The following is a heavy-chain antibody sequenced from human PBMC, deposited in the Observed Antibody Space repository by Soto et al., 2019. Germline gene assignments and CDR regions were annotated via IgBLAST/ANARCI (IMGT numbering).Heavy chain of an antibody. Sequence: GGSLRLSCAASGFTFSSYAMRWVRQAPGKGLEWVSAISDSGSSTYYADSVKGRFTISRDNSKNTLYLQMNSLRAEDTAVYYCANEGLVLWPRDAFDIWGQGTMVTVSS. CDR2: ISDSGSST. J-gene: IGHJ3*02. D-gene: IGHD3-16*01. V-gene: IGHV3-23*01. CDR3: ANEGLVLWPRDAFDI. CDR1: GFTFSSYA.